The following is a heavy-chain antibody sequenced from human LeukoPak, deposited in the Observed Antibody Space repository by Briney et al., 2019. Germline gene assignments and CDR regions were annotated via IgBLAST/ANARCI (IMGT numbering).Heavy chain of an antibody. Sequence: GGSLRLSCAASGFTFSSYWMTWVRQAPGKGLEWVASIKQDGSEKYYVDSVKGRFTISRDNAKNSLYLQMNSLRAEDTAVFYCARGYYQFDFWGQGTLVTVSS. V-gene: IGHV3-7*04. CDR2: IKQDGSEK. J-gene: IGHJ4*02. CDR3: ARGYYQFDF. CDR1: GFTFSSYW. D-gene: IGHD2-21*01.